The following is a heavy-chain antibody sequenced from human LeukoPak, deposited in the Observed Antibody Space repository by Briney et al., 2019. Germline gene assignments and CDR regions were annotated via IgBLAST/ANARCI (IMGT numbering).Heavy chain of an antibody. J-gene: IGHJ4*02. Sequence: GASVKVSCKAPGYTFTSYDINWVRQATGQGLEWMGWMNPNSGNTGYAQKFQGRVTMTRNTSISTAYMELSSLRSEDTAVYYCARVRSGSRRGYCSGASCYPFDYWGQGTLVTVSS. CDR1: GYTFTSYD. D-gene: IGHD2-15*01. CDR3: ARVRSGSRRGYCSGASCYPFDY. CDR2: MNPNSGNT. V-gene: IGHV1-8*01.